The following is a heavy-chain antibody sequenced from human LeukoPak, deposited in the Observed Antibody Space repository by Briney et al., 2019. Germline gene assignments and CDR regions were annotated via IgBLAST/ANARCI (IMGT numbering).Heavy chain of an antibody. CDR3: ARALLTGYYSSGWFDP. J-gene: IGHJ5*02. CDR1: GGSISSGGYY. D-gene: IGHD3-9*01. V-gene: IGHV4-31*03. Sequence: PSETLSLTCTVSGGSISSGGYYWSWIRQHPGKGLEWIGYIYYSGSTYYNPSLKSRVTISVDTSKNQFSLKLSSVTAADTAVYYCARALLTGYYSSGWFDPWGQGTLVTVSS. CDR2: IYYSGST.